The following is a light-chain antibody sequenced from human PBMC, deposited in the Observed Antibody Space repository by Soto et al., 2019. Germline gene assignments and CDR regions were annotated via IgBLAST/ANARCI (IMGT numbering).Light chain of an antibody. CDR3: CSYAGSSTVV. J-gene: IGLJ2*01. Sequence: QSALTQPASVSGSPGQSITISCTGTSSDVGSYNLVSWYQQHPGKAPKLMIYEVSKRPSGVSNRVSGSKSGNTASLTISGLQAEDEADYYCCSYAGSSTVVFGGGTQVTVL. V-gene: IGLV2-23*02. CDR2: EVS. CDR1: SSDVGSYNL.